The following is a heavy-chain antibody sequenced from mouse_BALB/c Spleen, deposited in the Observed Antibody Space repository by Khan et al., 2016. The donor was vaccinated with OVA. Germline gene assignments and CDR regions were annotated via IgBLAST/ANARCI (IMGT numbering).Heavy chain of an antibody. CDR3: TRGGGNRFAY. CDR2: ISTYYGDV. Sequence: QVQLKESGAELVRPGVSVKISCKGSGYTFTDFTMHWVKQSHAKSLEWIGVISTYYGDVTYNQKFKGKATMTVDKSSSTAYMELARLTSEDSAIVYWTRGGGNRFAYWGQGTLVTVSA. J-gene: IGHJ3*01. CDR1: GYTFTDFT. V-gene: IGHV1S137*01.